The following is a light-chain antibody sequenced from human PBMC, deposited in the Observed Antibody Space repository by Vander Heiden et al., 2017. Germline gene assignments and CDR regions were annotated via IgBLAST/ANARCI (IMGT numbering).Light chain of an antibody. CDR1: QSVSYH. CDR3: QQRNAWPLT. J-gene: IGKJ4*01. Sequence: EIVLTQSPATLSLSPGERATLSCRARQSVSYHLGWYQQKPGQAPRLLIYDASDRATGIPARFSGSGSETDFTLTISSLEPEDSGVYYCQQRNAWPLTFGGGTKVDIK. V-gene: IGKV3-11*01. CDR2: DAS.